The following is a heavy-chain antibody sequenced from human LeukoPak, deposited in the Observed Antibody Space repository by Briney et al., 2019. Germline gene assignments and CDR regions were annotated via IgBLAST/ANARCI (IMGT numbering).Heavy chain of an antibody. CDR3: ARGRDYGDYGFDP. CDR1: GYRFTSYW. J-gene: IGHJ5*02. CDR2: IYPGDSDT. D-gene: IGHD4-17*01. V-gene: IGHV5-51*01. Sequence: GESLKISCKGSGYRFTSYWIGRVRQMPGKGLEWMGIIYPGDSDTRYSPSFQGQVTISADKSISTAYLQWSSLKASDTAMYYCARGRDYGDYGFDPWGQGTLVTVSS.